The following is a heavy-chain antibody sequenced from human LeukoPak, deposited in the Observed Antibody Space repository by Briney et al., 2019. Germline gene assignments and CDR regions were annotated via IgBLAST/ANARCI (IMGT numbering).Heavy chain of an antibody. V-gene: IGHV3-30*14. CDR1: GFTFSSYA. Sequence: PGRSLRLSCAASGFTFSSYAMHWVRQAPGKGLEWVAVISDDGSSKYYADSVKGRFTMSRDNSKNTLYLQMNSLRIEDTAIYYCARMSSSRLPGYWGQGALVTVSS. D-gene: IGHD2-2*01. J-gene: IGHJ4*02. CDR3: ARMSSSRLPGY. CDR2: ISDDGSSK.